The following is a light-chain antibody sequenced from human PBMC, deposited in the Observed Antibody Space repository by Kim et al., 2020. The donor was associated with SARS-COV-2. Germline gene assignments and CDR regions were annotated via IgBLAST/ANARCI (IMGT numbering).Light chain of an antibody. V-gene: IGKV1-5*03. CDR2: KAS. J-gene: IGKJ1*01. Sequence: SASVGDRVPITCRASQSISDWLAWYQQKPGKAPNLLIYKASNLQSGVPSRFSGSGSGTEFTLTISSLQPDDSATYYCQQSHTYWTFGQGTKVDIK. CDR1: QSISDW. CDR3: QQSHTYWT.